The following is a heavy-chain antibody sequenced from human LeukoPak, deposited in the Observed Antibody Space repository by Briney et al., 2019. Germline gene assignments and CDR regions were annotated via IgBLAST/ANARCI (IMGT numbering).Heavy chain of an antibody. Sequence: PSETLSLTCTVSGGSISSSSYHWGWIRQPPGKGLERIGSIYYSGSTYYNPSLKSRVTISVDTSKNQFSLKLSSVTAADTAVYYCARNFPYCGGDCYSDYYYYGMDVWGQGTTVTVSS. CDR2: IYYSGST. CDR3: ARNFPYCGGDCYSDYYYYGMDV. D-gene: IGHD2-21*02. V-gene: IGHV4-39*01. CDR1: GGSISSSSYH. J-gene: IGHJ6*02.